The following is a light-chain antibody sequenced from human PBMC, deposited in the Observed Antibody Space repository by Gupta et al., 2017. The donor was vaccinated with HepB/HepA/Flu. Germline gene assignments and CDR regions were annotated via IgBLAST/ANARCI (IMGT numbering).Light chain of an antibody. CDR1: KLGDKY. CDR2: QDS. V-gene: IGLV3-1*01. J-gene: IGLJ2*01. Sequence: SYALTPPPSVYVSPGQTASITCSGEKLGDKYACWYQQKPGQSPVLVIYQDSKRPSGIPERFSGSNSGNTATLTISGTQAMDEADYYCQAWDSSTVVFGGGTKLTVL. CDR3: QAWDSSTVV.